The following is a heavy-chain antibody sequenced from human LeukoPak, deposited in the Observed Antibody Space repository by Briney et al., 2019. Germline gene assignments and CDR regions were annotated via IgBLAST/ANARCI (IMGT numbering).Heavy chain of an antibody. CDR2: LYYSGST. D-gene: IGHD5-12*01. Sequence: SETLSLTCTVSGGSITSHFWSWIRQPPERGLEWVAYLYYSGSTTYNPSLKSRATMSIDTFKNQFSLRLTSVTAADTAVYYCARGVSGHERALAFDLWGQGTMVTVSS. J-gene: IGHJ3*01. CDR3: ARGVSGHERALAFDL. V-gene: IGHV4-59*11. CDR1: GGSITSHF.